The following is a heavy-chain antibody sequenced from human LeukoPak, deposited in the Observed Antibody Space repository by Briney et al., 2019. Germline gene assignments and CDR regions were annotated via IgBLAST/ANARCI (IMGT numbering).Heavy chain of an antibody. V-gene: IGHV1-18*01. D-gene: IGHD3-10*01. Sequence: ASVKVSCKASGYTFTSYGISWVRQAPGQELEWMGWISAYNSKTNYAQKLQGRVTMTTDTSTSTAYMELRSLRSDDTAVYYCAREYRGSLGPMVRGPHYYYYYMDVWGKGTTVTVSS. CDR1: GYTFTSYG. CDR2: ISAYNSKT. J-gene: IGHJ6*03. CDR3: AREYRGSLGPMVRGPHYYYYYMDV.